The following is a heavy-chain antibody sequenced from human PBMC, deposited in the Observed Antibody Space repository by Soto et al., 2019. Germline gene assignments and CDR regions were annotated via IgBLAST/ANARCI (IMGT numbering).Heavy chain of an antibody. D-gene: IGHD6-19*01. CDR2: IYHSGRT. Sequence: QVQLQESGPGLVKPSGTLSLTCAVSGGSISSSNWWSWVRQPPGKGLEWIGEIYHSGRTNYNPSLKSRVTISVDKSKNQFSLKVRSVTAADTAVYYCARKQWLSGGWFDPWGQGTLVTVSS. CDR1: GGSISSSNW. V-gene: IGHV4-4*02. J-gene: IGHJ5*02. CDR3: ARKQWLSGGWFDP.